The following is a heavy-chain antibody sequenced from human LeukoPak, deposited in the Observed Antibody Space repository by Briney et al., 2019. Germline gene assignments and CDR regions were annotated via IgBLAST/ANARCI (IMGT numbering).Heavy chain of an antibody. Sequence: ASETLSLTCTVSGGSISGSSYYWGWIRQPPGKGLEWIGSIYYTGSTYYNPSPKSRVTISVDTSKNQFSLKLSSVTAADTAVYYCARQHYDNSGYYRVNFDYWGQGTLVTVSS. CDR1: GGSISGSSYY. CDR3: ARQHYDNSGYYRVNFDY. D-gene: IGHD3-22*01. J-gene: IGHJ4*02. CDR2: IYYTGST. V-gene: IGHV4-39*01.